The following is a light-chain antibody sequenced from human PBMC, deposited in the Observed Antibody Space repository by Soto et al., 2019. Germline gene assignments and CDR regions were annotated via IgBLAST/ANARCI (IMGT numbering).Light chain of an antibody. CDR1: QSVSNNY. J-gene: IGKJ1*01. CDR2: GAS. V-gene: IGKV3-20*01. Sequence: EIVLTQSPGTLSLSPGERATLSCRASQSVSNNYLAWYQQKPGQAPSLLIYGASNRATGNPDRFSGSGSGTDFTLTISRLEPEDFAVYYCQQYGSSGTFGQGTKVEIK. CDR3: QQYGSSGT.